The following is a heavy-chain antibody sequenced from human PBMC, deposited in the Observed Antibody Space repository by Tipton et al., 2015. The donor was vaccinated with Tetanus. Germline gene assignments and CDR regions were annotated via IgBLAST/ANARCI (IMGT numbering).Heavy chain of an antibody. V-gene: IGHV4-31*03. D-gene: IGHD3-10*01. CDR1: GDSISSGPYS. Sequence: TLSLTCTVSGDSISSGPYSRSWHRQHPGKDLELSGYIYYSGTSYISPSLTRRVSIAVDTSRNQFALRRPSVTVADTAVYYWARGVARESFFLGYWGQGKQVVVSS. CDR3: ARGVARESFFLGY. J-gene: IGHJ4*02. CDR2: IYYSGTS.